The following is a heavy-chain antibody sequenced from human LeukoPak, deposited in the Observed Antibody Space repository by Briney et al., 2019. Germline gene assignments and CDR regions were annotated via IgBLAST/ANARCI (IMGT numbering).Heavy chain of an antibody. CDR3: ARDRSYYNSGSYGGVFDY. CDR2: IYHSGST. J-gene: IGHJ4*02. V-gene: IGHV4-59*01. CDR1: GGSISSYY. D-gene: IGHD3-10*01. Sequence: PSETLSLTCTVSGGSISSYYWSWIRQPPGKGLEWIGYIYHSGSTNYNPSLKSRVTISVDTSKNQFSLKLSSVTAADTAVYYCARDRSYYNSGSYGGVFDYWGQGALVTVSS.